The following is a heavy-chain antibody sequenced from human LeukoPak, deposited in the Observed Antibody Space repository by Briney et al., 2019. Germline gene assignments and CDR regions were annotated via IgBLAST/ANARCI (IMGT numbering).Heavy chain of an antibody. J-gene: IGHJ1*01. V-gene: IGHV3-11*01. CDR1: GFTFSDYY. Sequence: PGGSLRLSCAASGFTFSDYYMSWIRQAPGKGLGWVSYISSSGNTIYYADSVKGRFTISRDNAKNSLYLQMNSLRAEDTAVYYCARSTRRDSEIALAECFQHWGQGTLVTVSS. CDR3: ARSTRRDSEIALAECFQH. CDR2: ISSSGNTI. D-gene: IGHD1-26*01.